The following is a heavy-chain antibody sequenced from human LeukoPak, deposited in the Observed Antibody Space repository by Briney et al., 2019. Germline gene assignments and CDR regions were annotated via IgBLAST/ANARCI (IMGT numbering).Heavy chain of an antibody. D-gene: IGHD1-14*01. CDR3: ARSYGGNRNLDY. CDR2: INTDGNST. Sequence: PGGSPRVSCAASGFTFSRYWMHWVRHAPGKGLVWVSRINTDGNSTTYADSVKGRFTISRNNAKNTLFLQMNSLRAEDTAVYYCARSYGGNRNLDYWGQGTLVTVSS. J-gene: IGHJ4*02. CDR1: GFTFSRYW. V-gene: IGHV3-74*01.